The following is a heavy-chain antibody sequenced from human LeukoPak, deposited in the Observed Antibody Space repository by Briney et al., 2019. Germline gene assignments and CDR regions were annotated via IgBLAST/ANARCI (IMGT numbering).Heavy chain of an antibody. CDR2: TYYSGKT. CDR1: GGSISSYY. Sequence: SETLSLTCTVSGGSISSYYWSWIRQPPGKGLEWIGYTYYSGKTNYNPSLKRRVTMSVDTSKSAFSLNLISVTAADTAVYYCARDREWELIAFDIWGQGTMVTVSS. J-gene: IGHJ3*02. CDR3: ARDREWELIAFDI. V-gene: IGHV4-59*01. D-gene: IGHD1-26*01.